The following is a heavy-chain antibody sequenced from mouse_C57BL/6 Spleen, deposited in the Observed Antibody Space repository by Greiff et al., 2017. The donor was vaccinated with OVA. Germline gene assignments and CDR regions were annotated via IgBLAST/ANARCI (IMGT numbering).Heavy chain of an antibody. CDR1: GYTFTSYW. CDR2: IDPSDSDT. J-gene: IGHJ3*01. D-gene: IGHD4-1*01. Sequence: QVQLKQPGAELVRPGSSVKLSCKASGYTFTSYWMHWVKQKPIQGLEWIGNIDPSDSDTHYNQKFKDKATLTVDKSSSTAYMQLSSLTSEDSAVEVCAREWDGPAWFAYWGQGTLVTVSA. V-gene: IGHV1-52*01. CDR3: AREWDGPAWFAY.